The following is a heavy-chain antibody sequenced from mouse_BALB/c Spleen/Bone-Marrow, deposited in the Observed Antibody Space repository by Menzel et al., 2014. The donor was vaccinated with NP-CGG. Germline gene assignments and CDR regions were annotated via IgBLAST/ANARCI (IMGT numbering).Heavy chain of an antibody. D-gene: IGHD2-1*01. CDR2: INPSNGAN. Sequence: VQLQQSRAELVKPGASVKLSCKASGYTFTSYYMFWVKQRPGQGLEWIGGINPSNGANNFNKKFKSKATLTVDKSSSTAYMQLSSLTSEDSAVYYCSRGGNFDVMDYWGQGTSVTVSS. CDR1: GYTFTSYY. V-gene: IGHV1S81*02. CDR3: SRGGNFDVMDY. J-gene: IGHJ4*01.